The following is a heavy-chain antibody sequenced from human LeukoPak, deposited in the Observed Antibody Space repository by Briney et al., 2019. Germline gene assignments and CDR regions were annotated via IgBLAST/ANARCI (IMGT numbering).Heavy chain of an antibody. D-gene: IGHD2-21*02. CDR3: ARDPQYCGGDCYSDY. V-gene: IGHV1-69*13. CDR1: GGTFSSYA. CDR2: IIPILGTA. Sequence: SVKVSCKASGGTFSSYAISWVRQAPGQGLEWMGGIIPILGTANYAQKFQGRVTITADESTSTAYMELSSLRSEDTAVYYCARDPQYCGGDCYSDYWGQGTLVTVSS. J-gene: IGHJ4*02.